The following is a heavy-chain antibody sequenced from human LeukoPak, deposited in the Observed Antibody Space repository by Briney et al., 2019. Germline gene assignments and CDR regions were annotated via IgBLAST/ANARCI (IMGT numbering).Heavy chain of an antibody. CDR1: GFTFSSYE. V-gene: IGHV3-48*03. D-gene: IGHD3-3*01. CDR2: ISSSGSTI. J-gene: IGHJ4*02. Sequence: GGSLRLPCAASGFTFSSYEMNWVRQAPGKGLEWVSYISSSGSTIYYPDSVKGRFTISRDNAKNSLYLQMNSLRAEDMALYYCAKGAYYDFWSGYFHFDCWGQGTLVTVSS. CDR3: AKGAYYDFWSGYFHFDC.